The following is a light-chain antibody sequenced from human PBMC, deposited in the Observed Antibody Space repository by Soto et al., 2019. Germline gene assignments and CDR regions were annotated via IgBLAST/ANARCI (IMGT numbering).Light chain of an antibody. CDR3: QQCRNWPLT. J-gene: IGKJ4*01. CDR1: QNVYNN. Sequence: EIVMTQSPATLSVSPGEGATISCKASQNVYNNLAWYQQRPGQPPRLLIYDASTRATGISVRFSGSGYGTEFTLTISSLQSEDFAVYFCQQCRNWPLTFGGGTKVDIK. CDR2: DAS. V-gene: IGKV3-15*01.